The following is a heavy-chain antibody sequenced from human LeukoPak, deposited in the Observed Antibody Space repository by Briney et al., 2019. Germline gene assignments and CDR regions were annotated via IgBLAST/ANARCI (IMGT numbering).Heavy chain of an antibody. CDR1: GFTFSSYA. D-gene: IGHD3-22*01. Sequence: GGSLRLSCAASGFTFSSYAMHWVRQAPGKGLEWVAVISYDGSKKYYADSVKGRFTISRDNSKNTLYLQMNSLRAEDTAVYYCARDGAMIVVVILYYFDYWGQGTLVTVSS. CDR3: ARDGAMIVVVILYYFDY. CDR2: ISYDGSKK. J-gene: IGHJ4*02. V-gene: IGHV3-30*01.